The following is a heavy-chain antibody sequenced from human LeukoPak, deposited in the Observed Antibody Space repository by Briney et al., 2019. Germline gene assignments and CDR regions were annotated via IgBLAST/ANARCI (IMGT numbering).Heavy chain of an antibody. V-gene: IGHV3-33*01. Sequence: GGSLRLSCAASGFTFSSYGMHWVRQAPGKGLEWVAVIWYDGSNKYYADSVKGRFTISRDNSKNTLYLQMNSLRAEDTAVYYCASFSPFVVVPAAIQSVSRGYYLGFFDPWVRGPRFT. CDR2: IWYDGSNK. J-gene: IGHJ5*02. CDR1: GFTFSSYG. D-gene: IGHD2-2*01. CDR3: ASFSPFVVVPAAIQSVSRGYYLGFFDP.